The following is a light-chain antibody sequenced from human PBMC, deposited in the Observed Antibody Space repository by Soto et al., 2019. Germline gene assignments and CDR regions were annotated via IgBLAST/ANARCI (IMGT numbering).Light chain of an antibody. CDR3: HQYNNWPRT. Sequence: EIVMTQSPATLSVSPGEGATLSCRASQSVSSNLAWYQLKPGQAPRLLIYDASTRATGIPDRFSGSGSGTEFTLTISSLQSEDFAVYYWHQYNNWPRTFGQGTKVEIK. CDR2: DAS. CDR1: QSVSSN. V-gene: IGKV3-15*01. J-gene: IGKJ1*01.